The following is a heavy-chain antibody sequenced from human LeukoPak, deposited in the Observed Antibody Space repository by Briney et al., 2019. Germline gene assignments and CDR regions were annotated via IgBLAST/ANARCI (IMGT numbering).Heavy chain of an antibody. Sequence: GASLKVSCKASGYTFTGYFMHWVRQAPGQGLEWMGWINPNSGGTNYAQNFQGRVTMTRDTSISTAYMEVSRLRSDDAAVYYCAREDSSGYDYWGQGTLVTVSS. D-gene: IGHD3-22*01. V-gene: IGHV1-2*02. CDR2: INPNSGGT. CDR3: AREDSSGYDY. CDR1: GYTFTGYF. J-gene: IGHJ4*02.